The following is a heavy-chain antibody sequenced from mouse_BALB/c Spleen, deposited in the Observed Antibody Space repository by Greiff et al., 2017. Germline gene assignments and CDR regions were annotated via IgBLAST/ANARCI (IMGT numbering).Heavy chain of an antibody. J-gene: IGHJ1*01. Sequence: VQLQQPGAELVKPGASVKLSCKASGYTFTSYWMHWVKQRPGQGLEWIGEINPSNGRTNYNEKFKSKATLTVDKSSSTAYMQLSSLTSEDSAVYYCARGGGYGYFDVWGAGTTVTVSS. CDR1: GYTFTSYW. CDR2: INPSNGRT. CDR3: ARGGGYGYFDV. V-gene: IGHV1S81*02.